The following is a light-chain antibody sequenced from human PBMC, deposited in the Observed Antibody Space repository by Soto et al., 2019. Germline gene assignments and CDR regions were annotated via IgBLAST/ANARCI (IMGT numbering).Light chain of an antibody. CDR2: EVT. J-gene: IGLJ1*01. CDR1: SSDIGGYNA. Sequence: QSVLTQPASVSGSPGQTITISCTGTSSDIGGYNAVSWYQHHPGKAPKLIIYEVTHRPSGVSDRFSASKSGNTASLTISGLQAEDEADYYCSSFTTSYFYVFGPGTKVTVL. CDR3: SSFTTSYFYV. V-gene: IGLV2-14*01.